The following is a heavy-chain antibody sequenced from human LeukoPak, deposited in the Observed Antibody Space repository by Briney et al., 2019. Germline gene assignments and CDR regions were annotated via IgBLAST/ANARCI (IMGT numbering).Heavy chain of an antibody. Sequence: GGSLRLSCAASGFTFSSYSMNWVRQAPGKGLEWVSVIYSDGSTYYADSVKGRFTISRDNSKNTLYLQMNSLRAEDTAVYYCARVPDYYGSGSYYYYYGMDAWGQGTTVTVSS. J-gene: IGHJ6*02. D-gene: IGHD3-10*01. CDR1: GFTFSSYS. V-gene: IGHV3-53*01. CDR3: ARVPDYYGSGSYYYYYGMDA. CDR2: IYSDGST.